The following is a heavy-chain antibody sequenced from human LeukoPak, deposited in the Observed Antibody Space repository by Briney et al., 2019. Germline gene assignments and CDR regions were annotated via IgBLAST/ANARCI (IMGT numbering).Heavy chain of an antibody. Sequence: GGSLRLSCAASGFTFSSYWMHWVRQAPGKGLVWVSRINSDGSSTSYADSVKGRFTISRDNAKNSLYLQMNSLKAEDTALYYCAKDMTYSSSFVFAYWGQGTLVTVSS. D-gene: IGHD6-13*01. CDR2: INSDGSST. V-gene: IGHV3-74*01. J-gene: IGHJ4*02. CDR1: GFTFSSYW. CDR3: AKDMTYSSSFVFAY.